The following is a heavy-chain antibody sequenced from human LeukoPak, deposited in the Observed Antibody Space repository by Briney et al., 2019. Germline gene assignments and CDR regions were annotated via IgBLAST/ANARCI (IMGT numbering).Heavy chain of an antibody. CDR2: ISDSGTST. D-gene: IGHD6-13*01. CDR3: AKGSRLRPFDY. V-gene: IGHV3-23*01. J-gene: IGHJ4*02. CDR1: GFTFSNYA. Sequence: PGGSLRLSCAASGFTFSNYALTWVRQAPGKGLEWVSAISDSGTSTYYADSVKGRFTISRDNSRNTLYLQMNSLRAEDTAVYYCAKGSRLRPFDYWGQGTLVTVSS.